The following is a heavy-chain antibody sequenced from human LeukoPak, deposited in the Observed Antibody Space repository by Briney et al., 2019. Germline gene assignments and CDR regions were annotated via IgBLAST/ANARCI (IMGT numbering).Heavy chain of an antibody. Sequence: PSETLSLTCAVSGGSISSSNWWSWVRQPPGKGLEWIGEIYHSGSTNYSPSLKSRVTISVDKSKNQFSLKLSSVTAADTAVYYCARETYYDFWSGYFTEYYYYYYMDVWGKGTTVTVSS. V-gene: IGHV4-4*02. D-gene: IGHD3-3*01. CDR3: ARETYYDFWSGYFTEYYYYYYMDV. J-gene: IGHJ6*03. CDR1: GGSISSSNW. CDR2: IYHSGST.